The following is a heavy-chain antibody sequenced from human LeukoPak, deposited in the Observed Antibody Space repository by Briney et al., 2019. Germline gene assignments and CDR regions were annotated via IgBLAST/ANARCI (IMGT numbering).Heavy chain of an antibody. CDR2: IASNTDGGTT. V-gene: IGHV3-15*07. CDR3: TTRTTTTIY. J-gene: IGHJ4*02. Sequence: PGGSLRLSCAASHFTFANRWMNWVRQAPGKGLEWVGRIASNTDGGTTDYAAPVKGRFTISRDDSKNALYLQMNSLKTEDTALHYCTTRTTTTIYWGQGTLVTVSS. D-gene: IGHD1-7*01. CDR1: HFTFANRW.